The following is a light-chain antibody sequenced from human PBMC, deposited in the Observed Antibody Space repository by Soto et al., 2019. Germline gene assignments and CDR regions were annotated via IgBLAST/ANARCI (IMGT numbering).Light chain of an antibody. CDR3: SSAPSSASSVL. V-gene: IGLV2-14*03. CDR1: SSDVGGYNY. Sequence: QSALTQPASVSGSPGQSITISCTGTSSDVGGYNYVSWYQQHPGKAPKLLIFDVSTRPSGVSNRFSGSKSGNTASLTISGLQAEDEADYYCSSAPSSASSVLFGGGTKLTVL. CDR2: DVS. J-gene: IGLJ2*01.